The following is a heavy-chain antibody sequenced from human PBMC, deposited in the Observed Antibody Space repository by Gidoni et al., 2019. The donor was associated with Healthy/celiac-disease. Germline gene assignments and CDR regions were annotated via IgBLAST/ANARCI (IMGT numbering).Heavy chain of an antibody. CDR1: GGTFRSYA. J-gene: IGHJ3*02. CDR2: IIPIFGTA. V-gene: IGHV1-69*01. D-gene: IGHD3-22*01. CDR3: ARDSYYYDSRSRAFDI. Sequence: QVQLVQSGAEVKKPGSSVKVSCKASGGTFRSYAISWVRQAPGQGLEWMGGIIPIFGTANYAQKFQGRVTITADESTSTAYMELSSLRSEDTAVYYCARDSYYYDSRSRAFDIWGQGTMVTVSS.